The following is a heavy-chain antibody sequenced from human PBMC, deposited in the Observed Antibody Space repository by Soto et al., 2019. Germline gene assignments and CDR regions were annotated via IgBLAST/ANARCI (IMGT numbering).Heavy chain of an antibody. CDR2: ISAYNGNT. V-gene: IGHV1-18*01. CDR3: ARGRGGLGSDYYMDV. Sequence: ASVKVSCKASGYTFTSYGISWVRQAPGQGLEWMGWISAYNGNTNYAQKLQGGVTMTTDTSTRSDYMELRSLRSDDTAVYYCARGRGGLGSDYYMDVWGKGTTVTVSS. CDR1: GYTFTSYG. D-gene: IGHD7-27*01. J-gene: IGHJ6*03.